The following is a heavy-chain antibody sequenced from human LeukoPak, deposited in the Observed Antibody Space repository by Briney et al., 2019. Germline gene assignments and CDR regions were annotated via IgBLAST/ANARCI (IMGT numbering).Heavy chain of an antibody. CDR2: IYDRGPA. J-gene: IGHJ5*02. CDR1: GYAIISGGFS. V-gene: IGHV4-30-2*01. CDR3: ARSRQASGLFSS. Sequence: SETLSLTCTVSGYAIISGGFSWNWIRQPPGKGLEWIGCIYDRGPAHYDPSLKSRFTISVDRPKNQFFLNVTSLTAADTAVYYCARSRQASGLFSSWGQGTLVVVSS. D-gene: IGHD3-10*01.